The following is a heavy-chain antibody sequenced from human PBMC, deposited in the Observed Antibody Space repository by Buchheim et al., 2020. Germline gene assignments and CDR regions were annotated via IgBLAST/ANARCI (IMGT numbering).Heavy chain of an antibody. Sequence: EVQLLESGGGLVQPGGSLRLSCAASGFTFSSYAMSWVRQAPGKGLEWVSAISGSGGSTYYADSVKGRFTISRDNSKNTLYLQMNSLRAEDTAVYYCAKANVVVPAAIVDYYYYYMDVWGKGTT. CDR1: GFTFSSYA. D-gene: IGHD2-2*02. V-gene: IGHV3-23*01. CDR3: AKANVVVPAAIVDYYYYYMDV. CDR2: ISGSGGST. J-gene: IGHJ6*03.